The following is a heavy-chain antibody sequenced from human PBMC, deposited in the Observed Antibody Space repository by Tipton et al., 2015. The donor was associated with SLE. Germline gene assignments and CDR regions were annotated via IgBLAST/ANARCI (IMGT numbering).Heavy chain of an antibody. CDR1: GGSISRNSYN. J-gene: IGHJ4*02. V-gene: IGHV4-39*07. CDR2: VFYSGST. Sequence: TLSLTCFVSGGSISRNSYNWGWVRQPPGKDLEWIGSVFYSGSTNTKQSLESRRTISIDTSKNLFSLKLSSVTAADTAVYHCARGTNWGSYFDYWGQGTLVTVSS. D-gene: IGHD7-27*01. CDR3: ARGTNWGSYFDY.